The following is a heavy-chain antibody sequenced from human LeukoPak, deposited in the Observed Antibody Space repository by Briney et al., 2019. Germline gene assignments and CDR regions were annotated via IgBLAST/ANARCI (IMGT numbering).Heavy chain of an antibody. J-gene: IGHJ5*02. CDR2: IFYSGST. V-gene: IGHV4-59*08. CDR1: VDSISSYY. D-gene: IGHD6-19*01. Sequence: SETLSLTCTLSVDSISSYYWIWIRQPPGKGLEWSGYIFYSGSTNYNPSLKSRVTISVDTSKNQFSLKLSSVTAADTAVYYCARSPTGGWYNWFDPWGQETLVTV. CDR3: ARSPTGGWYNWFDP.